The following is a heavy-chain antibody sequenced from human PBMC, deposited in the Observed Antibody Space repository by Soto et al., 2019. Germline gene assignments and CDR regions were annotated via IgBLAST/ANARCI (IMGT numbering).Heavy chain of an antibody. CDR2: ISGSGGST. Sequence: GGSLRLSCAASGFTFSSYAMGWVRQAPGKGREWVSAISGSGGSTYYADSVKGRFTIPRDNSKNTLYLQMNSQRAEDTAVYYCAKEHDYGDYCFDYWGQGTLVTVSS. CDR3: AKEHDYGDYCFDY. CDR1: GFTFSSYA. J-gene: IGHJ4*02. V-gene: IGHV3-23*01. D-gene: IGHD4-17*01.